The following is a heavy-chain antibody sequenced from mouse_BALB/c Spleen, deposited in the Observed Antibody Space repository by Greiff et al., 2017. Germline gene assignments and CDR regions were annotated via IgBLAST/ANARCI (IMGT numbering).Heavy chain of an antibody. D-gene: IGHD2-14*01. CDR1: GFTFSDYY. J-gene: IGHJ4*01. CDR3: ARDRYGAMDY. Sequence: EVKVVESGGGLVKPGGSLKLSCAASGFTFSDYYMYWVRQTPEKRLEWVATISDGGSYTYYPDSVKGRFTISRDNAKNNLYLQMSSLKSEDTAMYYCARDRYGAMDYWGQGTSVTVSS. CDR2: ISDGGSYT. V-gene: IGHV5-4*02.